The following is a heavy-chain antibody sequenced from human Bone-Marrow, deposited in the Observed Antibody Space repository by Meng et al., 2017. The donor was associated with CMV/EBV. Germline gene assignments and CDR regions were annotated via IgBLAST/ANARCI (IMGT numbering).Heavy chain of an antibody. D-gene: IGHD6-19*01. J-gene: IGHJ4*02. Sequence: QVQRVQAGAEVKKPGPPVKVSGKASGYTLTDYYIHWVRQAPGQWLEWMGWINPNTDTNYAQNFQGRVTMTRDMSINTAYMELSRLTSGDTAVYYCARSSGWSRFDYWGQGTLVTVSS. CDR1: GYTLTDYY. V-gene: IGHV1-2*02. CDR2: INPNTDT. CDR3: ARSSGWSRFDY.